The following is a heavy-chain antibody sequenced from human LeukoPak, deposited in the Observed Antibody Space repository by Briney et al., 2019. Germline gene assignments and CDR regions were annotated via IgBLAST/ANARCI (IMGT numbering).Heavy chain of an antibody. D-gene: IGHD2-21*01. J-gene: IGHJ3*02. V-gene: IGHV3-66*01. CDR2: IYSVGST. CDR1: GITVSGNY. CDR3: ELFQSGGPFDI. Sequence: GGSLRPSCAASGITVSGNYMSWVRQAPGKGLEWVSVIYSVGSTYYPDSVKGRFTISRDSSRNTLYLQMNSLRAEDAAVYYCELFQSGGPFDIWGQGTVVTVSS.